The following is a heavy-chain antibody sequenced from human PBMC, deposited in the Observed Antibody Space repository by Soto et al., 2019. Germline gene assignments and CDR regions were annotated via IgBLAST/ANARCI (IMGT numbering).Heavy chain of an antibody. CDR2: IYYSGST. V-gene: IGHV4-59*08. CDR3: ARREYSSSSVGGYFDY. D-gene: IGHD6-6*01. Sequence: SETLSLTCTVSGGSISSYYWSWIRQPPGKGLEWIGYIYYSGSTNYNPSLKSRVTISVDTSKNQFSLKRSSVTAADTAVYYCARREYSSSSVGGYFDYWGQGTLVTVSS. J-gene: IGHJ4*02. CDR1: GGSISSYY.